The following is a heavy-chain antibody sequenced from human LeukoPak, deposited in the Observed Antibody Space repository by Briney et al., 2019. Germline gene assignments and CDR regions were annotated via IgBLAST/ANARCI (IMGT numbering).Heavy chain of an antibody. D-gene: IGHD6-19*01. CDR2: IHTSGST. V-gene: IGHV4-4*07. CDR3: ARAPEFSSGWLLDC. Sequence: SETLSLTCTVSGGSISSYYWSWIRQSAGKGLEWIGRIHTSGSTNYNPSLKSRVTMSVDTYKNQFSLKVRSVNAADTGVYYCARAPEFSSGWLLDCWGQGSLATVSS. CDR1: GGSISSYY. J-gene: IGHJ4*02.